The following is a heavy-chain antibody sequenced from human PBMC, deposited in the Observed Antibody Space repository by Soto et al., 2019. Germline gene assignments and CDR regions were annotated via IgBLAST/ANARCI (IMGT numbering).Heavy chain of an antibody. Sequence: SETLSLTCAVYVGSLSGYYWSWIRQPPGEWLEWVGEINHSGGTNXXPSLKSRVXISVETSKNQFXLKLSXLTSADTAMYYCARPLHFPYWGQGTLVTVSS. CDR1: VGSLSGYY. CDR3: ARPLHFPY. J-gene: IGHJ4*02. V-gene: IGHV4-34*01. CDR2: INHSGGT.